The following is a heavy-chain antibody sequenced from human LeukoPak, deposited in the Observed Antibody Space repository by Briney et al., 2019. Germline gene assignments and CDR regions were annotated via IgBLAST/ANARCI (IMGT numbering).Heavy chain of an antibody. Sequence: GGSLRLSCAASGFTFSSYGMHWVRQAPGKGLEWVALISHDGSNKNYADSVKGRFTISRDNSKNTLYLQMNSLRAEDTAVYYCAKQSVGKQQLVPDYWGQGTLVTVSS. CDR1: GFTFSSYG. V-gene: IGHV3-30*18. D-gene: IGHD6-13*01. CDR3: AKQSVGKQQLVPDY. CDR2: ISHDGSNK. J-gene: IGHJ4*02.